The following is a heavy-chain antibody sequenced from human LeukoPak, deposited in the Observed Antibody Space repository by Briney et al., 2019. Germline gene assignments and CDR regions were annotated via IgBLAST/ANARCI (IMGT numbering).Heavy chain of an antibody. D-gene: IGHD2-15*01. CDR1: GFTFRTYA. J-gene: IGHJ4*02. V-gene: IGHV3-23*01. Sequence: GGSLRLSCAASGFTFRTYAMSWVRQAPGKGLEWVSTISGNGGSTYYADSVRGRFTISRDNSKSTLYLQMNSLRAEDTAVYYCVASVVVAAMGYWGQGTLVTVSS. CDR2: ISGNGGST. CDR3: VASVVVAAMGY.